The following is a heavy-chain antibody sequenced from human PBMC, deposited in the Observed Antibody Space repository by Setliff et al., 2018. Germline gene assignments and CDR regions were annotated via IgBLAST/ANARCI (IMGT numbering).Heavy chain of an antibody. CDR2: IYTSGST. V-gene: IGHV4-61*02. D-gene: IGHD3-3*01. Sequence: SETLSLTCTVSGGSISSGSYYWSWIRQPAGKGLEWIGRIYTSGSTNYNPSLKSRVTISIHTSKNQFSLNPSSVTAADTAVYYCARRSSFWSGYFDYWGQGTLVTVSS. CDR1: GGSISSGSYY. J-gene: IGHJ4*02. CDR3: ARRSSFWSGYFDY.